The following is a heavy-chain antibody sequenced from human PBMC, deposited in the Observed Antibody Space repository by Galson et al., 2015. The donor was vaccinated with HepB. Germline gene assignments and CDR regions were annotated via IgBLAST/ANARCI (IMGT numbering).Heavy chain of an antibody. J-gene: IGHJ4*02. CDR3: TKDGIMVANNPYQLHF. CDR1: GFTFTTYA. V-gene: IGHV3-23*01. Sequence: SLRLSCAASGFTFTTYAMTWVRQAPGKGLAWVSSITSGGSNIYYTDSVKGRFTISRDNSRNTLLLQLNSLRAEDTAVYYCTKDGIMVANNPYQLHFWGQGTLVSVSS. D-gene: IGHD2-15*01. CDR2: ITSGGSNI.